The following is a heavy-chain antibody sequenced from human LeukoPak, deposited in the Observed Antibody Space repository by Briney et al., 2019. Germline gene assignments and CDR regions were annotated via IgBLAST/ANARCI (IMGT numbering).Heavy chain of an antibody. CDR3: ARGVGAAISGRGLWFDP. CDR1: GGSISSGGYS. D-gene: IGHD2-2*01. Sequence: KPSQTLSLTCAVSGGSISSGGYSWSWIRQPPGKGLEWIGYIYHSGSTYYNPSLKSRVTISVDRSKNRFSLKLSSVTAADTAVYYCARGVGAAISGRGLWFDPWGQGTLVTVSS. CDR2: IYHSGST. V-gene: IGHV4-30-2*01. J-gene: IGHJ5*02.